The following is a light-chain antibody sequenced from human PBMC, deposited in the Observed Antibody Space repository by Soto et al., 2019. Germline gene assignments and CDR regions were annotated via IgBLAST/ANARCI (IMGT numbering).Light chain of an antibody. J-gene: IGLJ1*01. V-gene: IGLV2-14*01. CDR3: SSYTSSRTYV. CDR2: DGN. Sequence: QSALTQPASVSGSPGQSIAISCTGTSSDVGYYNYVSWYQQHPGKATNVMIYDGNNRPSGVPDRFSGAKSGNTASLTSSGLQAEDEAEYYGSSYTSSRTYVFGTGTKRTVL. CDR1: SSDVGYYNY.